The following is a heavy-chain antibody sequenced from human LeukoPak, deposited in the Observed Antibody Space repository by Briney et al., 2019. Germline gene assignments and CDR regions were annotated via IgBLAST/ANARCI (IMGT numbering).Heavy chain of an antibody. J-gene: IGHJ4*02. Sequence: GTSLRLSCTASGFNFGIYGMHWVRQAPGKGLEWVAVMWDDGTNENYVESVKGRFSISRDNGQRTLFLQMNSLRVEDTAVYYCAKESSTSCSAHFDYWGQGTLVTVSS. D-gene: IGHD2-2*01. V-gene: IGHV3-33*06. CDR3: AKESSTSCSAHFDY. CDR1: GFNFGIYG. CDR2: MWDDGTNE.